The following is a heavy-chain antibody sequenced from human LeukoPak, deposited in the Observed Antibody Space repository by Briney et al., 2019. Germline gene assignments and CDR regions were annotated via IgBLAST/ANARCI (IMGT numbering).Heavy chain of an antibody. D-gene: IGHD3-3*01. Sequence: GRSLRLSCAASGFTFSSYGMHWVRQARGKGLEWVAVIWYDGSNKYYAYSVKGRFTISRDNSKNTLYLQMNSLRAEDTAVYSCARGITIFGVVTRPDYWGQGTLVTVSS. V-gene: IGHV3-33*01. J-gene: IGHJ4*02. CDR3: ARGITIFGVVTRPDY. CDR1: GFTFSSYG. CDR2: IWYDGSNK.